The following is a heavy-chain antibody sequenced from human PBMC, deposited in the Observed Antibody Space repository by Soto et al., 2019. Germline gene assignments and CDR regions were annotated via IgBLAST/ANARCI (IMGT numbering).Heavy chain of an antibody. J-gene: IGHJ4*02. CDR2: IDPSDSYT. V-gene: IGHV5-10-1*01. CDR1: GYSFSSYW. Sequence: GESLKISCKGSGYSFSSYWSGWVRQVPGKGLEWMGRIDPSDSYTNYSPSFQGHVTISADKSISTAYLQWSSLKASDTAMYYCARLQAAAGDNDLTFDYWGQGTLVTVSS. D-gene: IGHD6-13*01. CDR3: ARLQAAAGDNDLTFDY.